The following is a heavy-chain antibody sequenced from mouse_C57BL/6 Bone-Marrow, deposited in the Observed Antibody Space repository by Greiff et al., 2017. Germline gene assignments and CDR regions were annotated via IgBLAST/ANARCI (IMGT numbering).Heavy chain of an antibody. D-gene: IGHD1-1*01. Sequence: QVQLQPPGAELVRPGTSVKLSCKASGYTFTSSWMHWVKQRPGQGLEWIGVIAPSDSYTNYNQKFQGTATLTVDTSSSTAYRQLSSLTSEDSAVYYCARSGSSPTPYFDVWGTGTTVTVSS. CDR1: GYTFTSSW. J-gene: IGHJ1*03. V-gene: IGHV1-59*01. CDR2: IAPSDSYT. CDR3: ARSGSSPTPYFDV.